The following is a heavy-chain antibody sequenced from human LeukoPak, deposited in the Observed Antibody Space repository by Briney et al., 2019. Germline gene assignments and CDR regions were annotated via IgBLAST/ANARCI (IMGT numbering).Heavy chain of an antibody. Sequence: GGSLRLSCAASGFTFSSYSMNWVRQAPGKGLEWVSYISSSSSTIYYADSVKGRFTISRDNAKNSLYLQMNSLRAEDTAVYYCARVYLRDDPGAFDIWGQGTMVTVSS. J-gene: IGHJ3*02. CDR3: ARVYLRDDPGAFDI. V-gene: IGHV3-48*04. CDR1: GFTFSSYS. CDR2: ISSSSSTI. D-gene: IGHD2-2*02.